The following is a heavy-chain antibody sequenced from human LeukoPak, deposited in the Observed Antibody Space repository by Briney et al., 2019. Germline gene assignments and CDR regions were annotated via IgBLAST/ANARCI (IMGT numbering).Heavy chain of an antibody. Sequence: GGSLRLSCAASGFTFSSYGMHWVRQAPGKGLEWVAFIRYDGSNKYYADSVKGRFTISRDNSKNTLYLQMNSLRAEDTAVYYCAKNVDSGYERFPRDYFDYWGQGTLVTVSS. CDR3: AKNVDSGYERFPRDYFDY. D-gene: IGHD5-12*01. V-gene: IGHV3-30*02. CDR1: GFTFSSYG. CDR2: IRYDGSNK. J-gene: IGHJ4*02.